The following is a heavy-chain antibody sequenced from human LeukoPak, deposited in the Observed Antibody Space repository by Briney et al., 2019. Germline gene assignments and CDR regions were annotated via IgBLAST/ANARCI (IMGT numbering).Heavy chain of an antibody. CDR2: LHYGGTT. J-gene: IGHJ2*01. CDR1: GDSVSTRSYY. Sequence: SETLSLTCSGSGDSVSTRSYYWGWIRQYPGKGLDWIGSLHYGGTTYYDAALKRRATIYVDTPQNQFSLRLNSVTAADTAMYFCARHRGYCSGGSCFSGWYFDVWGRGTLVTVSS. D-gene: IGHD2-15*01. V-gene: IGHV4-39*01. CDR3: ARHRGYCSGGSCFSGWYFDV.